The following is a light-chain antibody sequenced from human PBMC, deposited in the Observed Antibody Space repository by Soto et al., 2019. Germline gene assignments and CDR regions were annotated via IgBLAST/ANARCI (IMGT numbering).Light chain of an antibody. Sequence: EIVLTRSPGTLSLSPGERATLSCRASQSVSSSYLAWYQQKPGQAPRLLIYGASSRATGIPDRFSGSGSGTDFTLTISRLEPEDFAGYYCQHYGSSPPITFGQGTRLEIK. V-gene: IGKV3-20*01. CDR3: QHYGSSPPIT. CDR2: GAS. J-gene: IGKJ5*01. CDR1: QSVSSSY.